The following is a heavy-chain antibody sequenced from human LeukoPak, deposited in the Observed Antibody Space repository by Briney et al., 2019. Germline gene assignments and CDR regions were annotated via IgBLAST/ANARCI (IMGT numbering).Heavy chain of an antibody. V-gene: IGHV3-21*01. CDR2: ITGSSSYI. D-gene: IGHD6-6*01. CDR1: GFTFSSFG. J-gene: IGHJ4*02. Sequence: GGSLRLSCAASGFTFSSFGLHWVRQAPGKGLEWVSFITGSSSYIYYTDSVKGRFTISRDNAKNSLFLQMNSLRDEDTAVYYCASGFSSSPYFDYWGQGTLVTVSS. CDR3: ASGFSSSPYFDY.